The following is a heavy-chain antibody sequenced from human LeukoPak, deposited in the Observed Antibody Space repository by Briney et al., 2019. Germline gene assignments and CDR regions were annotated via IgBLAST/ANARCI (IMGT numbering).Heavy chain of an antibody. CDR2: IYYSGST. CDR3: ARATYHSSGWYGAFDY. V-gene: IGHV4-59*01. D-gene: IGHD6-19*01. CDR1: GGSISSYY. Sequence: SETLSLTCTVSGGSISSYYWSWIRQPPGKGLEWIGYIYYSGSTNYNPSLKSQVTISVDTSKNQFSLKLSSVTAADTAVYYCARATYHSSGWYGAFDYWGQGTLVTVSS. J-gene: IGHJ4*02.